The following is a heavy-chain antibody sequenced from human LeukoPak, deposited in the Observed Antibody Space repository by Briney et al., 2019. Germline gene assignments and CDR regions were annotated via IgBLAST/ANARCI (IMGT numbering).Heavy chain of an antibody. CDR2: ISGSGGTT. CDR1: GFTFRSYA. V-gene: IGHV3-23*01. Sequence: RGSLRLSCAASGFTFRSYAMGWVRQAPGKGLEWVSAISGSGGTTDYADSVKGRFTISRDNSKNTLYLQMNSLTPDDAAVYYCAKGRQQWWTLDVLNNWGQGTMVPVSS. D-gene: IGHD5-18*01. J-gene: IGHJ3*01. CDR3: AKGRQQWWTLDVLNN.